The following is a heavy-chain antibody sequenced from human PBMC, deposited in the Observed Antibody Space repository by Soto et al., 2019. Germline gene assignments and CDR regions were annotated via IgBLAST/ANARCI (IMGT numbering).Heavy chain of an antibody. CDR1: GGSISSSSYY. CDR3: ARVLRFLEWLENDY. V-gene: IGHV4-39*01. CDR2: IYYSGST. Sequence: QLQLQESGPGLVKPSETLSLTCTVSGGSISSSSYYWGWIRQPPGKGLEWIGSIYYSGSTYYNPSLKSRVTISVDTSKNQFSLKLSSVTAADTAVYYCARVLRFLEWLENDYWGQGTLVTVSS. D-gene: IGHD3-3*01. J-gene: IGHJ4*02.